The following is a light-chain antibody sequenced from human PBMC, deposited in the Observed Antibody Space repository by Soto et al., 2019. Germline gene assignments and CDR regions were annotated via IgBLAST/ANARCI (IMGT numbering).Light chain of an antibody. CDR2: IKSDGSH. Sequence: QPVLTQSPSASASLGASVKITCTLSSGHSSYAIAWHQQQPEKGPRYLMKIKSDGSHIKGDGIPDRFSGSSSGAERYLTISSLQSEDEADYYCQTWGTAIFSVFGTGTKLTVL. J-gene: IGLJ1*01. V-gene: IGLV4-69*01. CDR1: SGHSSYA. CDR3: QTWGTAIFSV.